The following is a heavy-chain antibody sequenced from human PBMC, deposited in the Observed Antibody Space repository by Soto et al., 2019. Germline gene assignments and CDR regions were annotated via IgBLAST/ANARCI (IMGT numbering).Heavy chain of an antibody. CDR2: MYNTGST. CDR3: ARHLTYCSAGSCYSDFPYYGMDV. Sequence: SETLSLTCTVSGGSISGYYWSWIRQPPGKGLEWIGYMYNTGSTVYNPSFKSRVTISVDTSKNQFSLKLNSVTAADTAVYYCARHLTYCSAGSCYSDFPYYGMDVWGQGTTVTVSS. J-gene: IGHJ6*02. CDR1: GGSISGYY. D-gene: IGHD2-15*01. V-gene: IGHV4-59*01.